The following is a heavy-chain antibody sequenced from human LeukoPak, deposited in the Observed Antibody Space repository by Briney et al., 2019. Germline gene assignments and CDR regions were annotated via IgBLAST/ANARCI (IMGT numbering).Heavy chain of an antibody. J-gene: IGHJ4*02. CDR2: MNQDGSDK. Sequence: GGSLRLSCAASGFTFSHSWMNWVRQAPGKGLEWVANMNQDGSDKYYADSVKGRFTISRDNAKNSLYLQMNSLRAKDTAVYYCARISRGGDLDYWGQGALVTVSS. CDR1: GFTFSHSW. CDR3: ARISRGGDLDY. V-gene: IGHV3-7*01. D-gene: IGHD3-10*01.